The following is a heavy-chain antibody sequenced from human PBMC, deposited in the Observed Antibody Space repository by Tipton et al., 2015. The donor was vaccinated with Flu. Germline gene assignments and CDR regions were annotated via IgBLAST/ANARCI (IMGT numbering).Heavy chain of an antibody. CDR1: GGSIRSSTDF. J-gene: IGHJ6*02. CDR2: IYYTGST. D-gene: IGHD1-7*01. Sequence: TLSLTCTVSGGSIRSSTDFWAWIRQSPGKGLEWIGTIYYTGSTYYNVSLKSRVTISVDTSKNQFSLKLSSVTAADTAVYYCARDGGPQTKGTGGLDVWGQGTTGTVSS. V-gene: IGHV4-39*07. CDR3: ARDGGPQTKGTGGLDV.